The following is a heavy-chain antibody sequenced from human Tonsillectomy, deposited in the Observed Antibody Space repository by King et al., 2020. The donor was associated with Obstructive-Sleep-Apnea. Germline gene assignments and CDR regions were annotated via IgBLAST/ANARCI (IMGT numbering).Heavy chain of an antibody. Sequence: VQLVESGGGLVQPGGSLRLSCAGSGFDFGSYSFNWVRQTPGKGLEWISYIFTSSDFIFYADSVKGRFTVSRDSAKSLLFLQMDSLRAEDTGVYYCARDHNWAFDYWGQGSLVTVSS. CDR3: ARDHNWAFDY. J-gene: IGHJ4*02. CDR1: GFDFGSYS. D-gene: IGHD3-16*01. V-gene: IGHV3-48*01. CDR2: IFTSSDFI.